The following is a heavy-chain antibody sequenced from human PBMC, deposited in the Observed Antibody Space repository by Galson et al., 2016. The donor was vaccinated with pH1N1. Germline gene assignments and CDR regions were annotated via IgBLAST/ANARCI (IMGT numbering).Heavy chain of an antibody. CDR3: TRDLGRLRDY. CDR1: GGPFNPYA. D-gene: IGHD1-26*01. Sequence: SVKVSCKASGGPFNPYAINWVRQAPGQGLEWMGVLDPTGGDTTYAQKFHSRLTMTRDTSTSTFSMELSSLKSEDTAVYYCTRDLGRLRDYWGQGTLVTVSS. CDR2: LDPTGGDT. V-gene: IGHV1-46*02. J-gene: IGHJ4*02.